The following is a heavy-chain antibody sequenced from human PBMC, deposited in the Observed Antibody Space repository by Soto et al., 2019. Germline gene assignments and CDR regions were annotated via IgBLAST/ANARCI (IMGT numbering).Heavy chain of an antibody. CDR1: GFTFSSYS. V-gene: IGHV3-48*02. Sequence: GESLKISCAASGFTFSSYSMNWVRQAPGKGLEWVSYISSSSSTIYYADSVKGRFTISRDNAKNSLYLQMNSLRDEDTAVYYCARNLPTAFINPDYYDSSGYYLGAFDIWGQGTMVTVSS. CDR2: ISSSSSTI. J-gene: IGHJ3*02. D-gene: IGHD3-22*01. CDR3: ARNLPTAFINPDYYDSSGYYLGAFDI.